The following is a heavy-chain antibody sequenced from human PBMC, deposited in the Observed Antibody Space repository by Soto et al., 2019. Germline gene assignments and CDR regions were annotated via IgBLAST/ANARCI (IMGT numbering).Heavy chain of an antibody. Sequence: GGSLRLSCAGSGFTFRWFGMNWVRQAPGKGLEWVARISNDGSNEYYVDSVKGRFTISRDNSKNTLYLQMDSLRAEDTAVYYCAKGEVRGIIPSYFDYWGLGTLVTVSA. J-gene: IGHJ4*02. V-gene: IGHV3-30*18. CDR3: AKGEVRGIIPSYFDY. CDR2: ISNDGSNE. CDR1: GFTFRWFG. D-gene: IGHD3-10*01.